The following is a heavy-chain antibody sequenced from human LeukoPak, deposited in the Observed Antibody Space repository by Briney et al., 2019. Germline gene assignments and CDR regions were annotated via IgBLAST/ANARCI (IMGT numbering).Heavy chain of an antibody. CDR1: GFTFKSHS. Sequence: PGGALRLFCSTSGFTFKSHSPNLGRPAPGKGLGLVSSITSNSSYIYYADSVKGRFTISRDNAKNSLYLQMNSLRAEDTAVYYCARDLGYYYGSGSYSGYGMDVWGQGTTVTVSS. D-gene: IGHD3-10*01. CDR3: ARDLGYYYGSGSYSGYGMDV. J-gene: IGHJ6*02. V-gene: IGHV3-21*01. CDR2: ITSNSSYI.